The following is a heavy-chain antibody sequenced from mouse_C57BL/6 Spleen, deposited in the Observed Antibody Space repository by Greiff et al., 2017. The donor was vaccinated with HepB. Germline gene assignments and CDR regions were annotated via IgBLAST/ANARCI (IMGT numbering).Heavy chain of an antibody. CDR2: INPNNGGT. J-gene: IGHJ1*03. Sequence: EVQLQQSGPELVKPGASVKISCKASGYTFTDYYMNWVKQSHGKSLEWIGDINPNNGGTSYNQKFKGKATLTVDKSSSTAYMELRSLTSEDSAVYYCARAPVSYWYFDVWGTGTTVTVSS. CDR1: GYTFTDYY. CDR3: ARAPVSYWYFDV. D-gene: IGHD6-2*01. V-gene: IGHV1-26*01.